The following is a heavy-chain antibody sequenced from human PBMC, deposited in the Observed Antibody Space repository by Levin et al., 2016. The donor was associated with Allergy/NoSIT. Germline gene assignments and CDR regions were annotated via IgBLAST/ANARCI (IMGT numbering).Heavy chain of an antibody. CDR3: ASPNNMVVRNAFDI. Sequence: WIRQPPGKGLVWVSRIRSDGSSTNYADSVKGRFTISRDNAKNTLYLQMDSLRAEDTAVYYCASPNNMVVRNAFDIWGQGTTGHRLL. D-gene: IGHD4/OR15-4a*01. J-gene: IGHJ3*02. CDR2: IRSDGSST. V-gene: IGHV3-74*01.